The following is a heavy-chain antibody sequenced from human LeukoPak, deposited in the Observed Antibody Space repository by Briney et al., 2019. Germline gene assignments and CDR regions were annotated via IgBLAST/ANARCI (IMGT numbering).Heavy chain of an antibody. J-gene: IGHJ4*02. V-gene: IGHV3-74*01. CDR1: GFTFSSYL. D-gene: IGHD3-10*01. CDR3: ATAMAEGY. CDR2: INSDGSST. Sequence: GGSLRLSCAASGFTFSSYLMHWVRQAPGKGLVWVSRINSDGSSTIYADSVKGRSTISRDNAKNTLYLLMNSLRAEDTAVYYCATAMAEGYWGQGTLVTVSS.